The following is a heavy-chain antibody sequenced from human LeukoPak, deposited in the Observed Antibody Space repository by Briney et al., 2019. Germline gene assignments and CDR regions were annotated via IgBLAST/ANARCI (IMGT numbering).Heavy chain of an antibody. CDR1: GFTVSSNY. CDR2: IYSGGST. D-gene: IGHD3-3*01. CDR3: AKDGEGFLEWSPPLGY. Sequence: GGSLRLSCAASGFTVSSNYMSWVRQAPGKGLEWVSVIYSGGSTYYADSVKGRITISRDNSKNILYLEMNSLRAEDTAVYYCAKDGEGFLEWSPPLGYWGQGTLVTVSS. V-gene: IGHV3-53*01. J-gene: IGHJ4*02.